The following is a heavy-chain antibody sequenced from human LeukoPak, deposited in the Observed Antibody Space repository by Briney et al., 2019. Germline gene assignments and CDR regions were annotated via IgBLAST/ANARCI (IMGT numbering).Heavy chain of an antibody. V-gene: IGHV4-59*11. J-gene: IGHJ6*03. Sequence: SETLSLTCTVSGGSISSHYWSWIRQPPGKGLEWIGYIYYSGSTNYNPSLKSRVTISVDTSKNQFSLKLSPVTAADTAVYYCARVVRGTDYYYMDVWGKGTTVTVSS. CDR3: ARVVRGTDYYYMDV. D-gene: IGHD1-1*01. CDR1: GGSISSHY. CDR2: IYYSGST.